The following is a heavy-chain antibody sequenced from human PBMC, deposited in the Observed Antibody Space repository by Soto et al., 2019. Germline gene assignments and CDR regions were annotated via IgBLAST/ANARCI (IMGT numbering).Heavy chain of an antibody. CDR1: GFTFSSYW. Sequence: EVQLVESGGGLVQPGGSLRLSCAASGFTFSSYWMSWVRQAPGKGLEWVANIKQDGSEKYYVDSVKGRFTISRDNAKNSLYLQMNSLRAEDTAVYYCARTPYYDFWSGYYTGNNWFDPWGQGTLVTVSS. D-gene: IGHD3-3*01. J-gene: IGHJ5*02. CDR3: ARTPYYDFWSGYYTGNNWFDP. V-gene: IGHV3-7*01. CDR2: IKQDGSEK.